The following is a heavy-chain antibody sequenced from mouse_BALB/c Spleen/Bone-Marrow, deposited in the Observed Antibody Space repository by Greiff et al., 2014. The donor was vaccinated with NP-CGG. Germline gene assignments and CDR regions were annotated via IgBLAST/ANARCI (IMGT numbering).Heavy chain of an antibody. D-gene: IGHD2-1*01. V-gene: IGHV1-80*01. J-gene: IGHJ4*01. CDR1: GYVFSTYW. CDR3: ARSGKGAMDY. Sequence: VQLVESGAELVRPGSSVKISCKASGYVFSTYWMNWVKQRPGQGLERIGQIYPGDGDTNYNGKFKDKVILTADKSPSTAYMQLSSLTSEDSAVYFCARSGKGAMDYWGQGTSVTVSS. CDR2: IYPGDGDT.